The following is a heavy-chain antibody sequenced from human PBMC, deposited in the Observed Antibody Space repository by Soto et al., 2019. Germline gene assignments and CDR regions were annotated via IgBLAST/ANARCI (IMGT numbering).Heavy chain of an antibody. CDR2: IYYSGST. Sequence: SETLSLTCTVSGGSISSYYWSWIRQPPGKGLEWIGYIYYSGSTNYNPSLKSRVTISVDTSKNQFSLKLSSVTAADTAVYYCARGGYSSSWLNPTALYYFDHWGQGTLVTVSS. J-gene: IGHJ4*02. CDR1: GGSISSYY. D-gene: IGHD6-13*01. CDR3: ARGGYSSSWLNPTALYYFDH. V-gene: IGHV4-59*01.